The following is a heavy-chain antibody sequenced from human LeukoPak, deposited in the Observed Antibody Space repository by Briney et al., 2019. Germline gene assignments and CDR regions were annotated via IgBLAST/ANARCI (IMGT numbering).Heavy chain of an antibody. J-gene: IGHJ6*02. Sequence: ASVKVSCKASGGTFSSYAISWVRQAPGQGLEWMGRIIPILGIGNYAQKFQGRVTITADKSTSTAYMELSSLRSEDTAVYYCAREEDIVVVTAIKYGMDVWGQGTTVTVSS. D-gene: IGHD2-21*02. CDR2: IIPILGIG. CDR1: GGTFSSYA. V-gene: IGHV1-69*04. CDR3: AREEDIVVVTAIKYGMDV.